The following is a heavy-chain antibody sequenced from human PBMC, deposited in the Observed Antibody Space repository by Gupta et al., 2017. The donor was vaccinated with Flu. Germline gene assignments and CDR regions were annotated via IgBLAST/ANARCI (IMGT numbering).Heavy chain of an antibody. V-gene: IGHV1-46*01. D-gene: IGHD2-15*01. CDR1: GNTFTNYY. CDR3: AKDLGSGGDYYYYMDV. J-gene: IGHJ6*03. Sequence: QVQLVQSGAEVMKPGASVKVSCKASGNTFTNYYFHWVRQAPGQGLEWMGMINPSGGSTSYAQKFQGRVTMTRDTSTSTVYMNLSSLRSEDTASYYCAKDLGSGGDYYYYMDVWGKGTTVTVSS. CDR2: INPSGGST.